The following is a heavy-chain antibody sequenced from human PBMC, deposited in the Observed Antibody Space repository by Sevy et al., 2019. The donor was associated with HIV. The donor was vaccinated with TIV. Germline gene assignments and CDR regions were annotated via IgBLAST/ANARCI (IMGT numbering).Heavy chain of an antibody. CDR2: IYYSGST. D-gene: IGHD2-15*01. CDR1: GGSISSGGYY. CDR3: ARGRVCSGGSCYWFDP. J-gene: IGHJ5*02. V-gene: IGHV4-31*03. Sequence: SETLSLTCTVSGGSISSGGYYWSWIRQHPGKGLEWIGYIYYSGSTYYNPSLKSRVTISVETSKNQFSLKLSSVTAADTAVYYCARGRVCSGGSCYWFDPWGQGTLVTVSS.